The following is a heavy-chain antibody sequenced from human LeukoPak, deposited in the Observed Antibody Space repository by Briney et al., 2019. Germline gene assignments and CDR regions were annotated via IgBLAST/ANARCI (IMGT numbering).Heavy chain of an antibody. CDR3: ARPYYYDSSNYAAGFDY. CDR1: GYTSTSYA. J-gene: IGHJ4*02. CDR2: INTNTGNP. Sequence: ASVKVSCKASGYTSTSYAMNWVRQAPGQGLEWMGWINTNTGNPTYAQGFTGRFVFSLDTTVSTAYLQISSLKAEDTAVYFCARPYYYDSSNYAAGFDYWGQGTLVAVSS. V-gene: IGHV7-4-1*02. D-gene: IGHD3-22*01.